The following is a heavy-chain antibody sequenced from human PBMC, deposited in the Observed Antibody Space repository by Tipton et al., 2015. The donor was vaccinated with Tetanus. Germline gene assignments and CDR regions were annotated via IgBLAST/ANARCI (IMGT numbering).Heavy chain of an antibody. V-gene: IGHV3-49*03. Sequence: RSLRLSCTTSGFTFGDYAMSWFRQAPGTGLEWVAFIRSKAHGETTEYAASVTGRFTVSRDDSKSIAYLQLNSLKTEDTAVYYCTRFGGSDDYWGLGTLVTVSS. D-gene: IGHD4-23*01. CDR1: GFTFGDYA. CDR2: IRSKAHGETT. CDR3: TRFGGSDDY. J-gene: IGHJ4*02.